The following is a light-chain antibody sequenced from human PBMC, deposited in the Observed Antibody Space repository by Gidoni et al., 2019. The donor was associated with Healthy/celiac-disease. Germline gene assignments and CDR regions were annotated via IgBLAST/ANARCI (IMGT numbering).Light chain of an antibody. CDR2: GAS. CDR3: QQYNNWPRT. Sequence: EIVMTPSPATLSVSPGERATLSCRASQSVSSNLAWYQQKPGQAPRLLIYGASTRATGIPARFSGSGSGTEFTLTILSLQSEDFAVYYCQQYNNWPRTFGQGTKVEIK. J-gene: IGKJ1*01. CDR1: QSVSSN. V-gene: IGKV3-15*01.